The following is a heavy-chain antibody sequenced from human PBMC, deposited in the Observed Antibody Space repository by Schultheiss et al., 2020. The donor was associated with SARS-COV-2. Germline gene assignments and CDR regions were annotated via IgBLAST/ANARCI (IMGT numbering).Heavy chain of an antibody. V-gene: IGHV3-33*08. CDR3: ARGSTSWNYYGMDV. J-gene: IGHJ6*02. CDR1: GFTFSNAW. CDR2: IWYDGSNK. D-gene: IGHD2-2*01. Sequence: GESLKISCAASGFTFSNAWMSWVRQAPGKGLEWVAIIWYDGSNKYYADSVKGRFTISRDNSKNTLYLQMNSLRAEDTAVYYCARGSTSWNYYGMDVWGQGTTVTVSS.